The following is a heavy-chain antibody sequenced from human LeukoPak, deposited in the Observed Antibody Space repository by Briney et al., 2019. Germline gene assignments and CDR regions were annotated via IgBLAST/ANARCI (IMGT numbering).Heavy chain of an antibody. D-gene: IGHD5-24*01. CDR2: IYHSEST. J-gene: IGHJ4*02. V-gene: IGHV4-38-2*01. CDR3: ARVRDGYNFGYFDY. Sequence: PSETLSLTCAVSGFSISSGYYWGWIRQPPGKGLEWIGSIYHSESTYYNPSLKSRVTISVDTSTNQFSLKLRSVTAADTAVYYCARVRDGYNFGYFDYWGQGTLDTVSS. CDR1: GFSISSGYY.